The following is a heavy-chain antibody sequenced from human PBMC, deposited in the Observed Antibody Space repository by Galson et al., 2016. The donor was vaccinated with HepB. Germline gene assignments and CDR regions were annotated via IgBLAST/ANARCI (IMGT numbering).Heavy chain of an antibody. V-gene: IGHV3-30-3*01. CDR3: ARELKAAASGFDH. J-gene: IGHJ4*02. D-gene: IGHD6-13*01. CDR2: ISYDGSNK. CDR1: GFTFSAYA. Sequence: SLRLSCAASGFTFSAYAMHWVRQAPGKGLEWVAFISYDGSNKYNVDSVKGRFTISRDDSKNTLYLQMSSLGVEDTAVYYCARELKAAASGFDHWGQGTLVTVSS.